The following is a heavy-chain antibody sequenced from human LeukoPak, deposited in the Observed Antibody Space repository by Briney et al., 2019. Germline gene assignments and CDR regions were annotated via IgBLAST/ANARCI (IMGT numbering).Heavy chain of an antibody. V-gene: IGHV1-2*02. CDR1: GYTFTGYY. CDR3: ARGRGILTGYELDY. CDR2: INPNSGGT. J-gene: IGHJ4*02. D-gene: IGHD3-9*01. Sequence: ASVKVSCKASGYTFTGYYMHWVRQAPGQGLEWMGWINPNSGGTNYAQKFQGRVTMTRDTSISTAYMELSRLSSDDTAVYYCARGRGILTGYELDYWGQGTLVTVSS.